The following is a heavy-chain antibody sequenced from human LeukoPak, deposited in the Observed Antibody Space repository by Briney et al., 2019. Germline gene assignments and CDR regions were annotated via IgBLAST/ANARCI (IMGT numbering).Heavy chain of an antibody. CDR1: GFIFSTYN. V-gene: IGHV3-48*01. D-gene: IGHD3-10*01. CDR3: ARSPRIRGVITHFDS. J-gene: IGHJ5*01. Sequence: GGSLRLSCAASGFIFSTYNMNWVRQAPGKGLEWVSHIYGSSNVIYYADSVKGRFTISRDNAKNSLYLRVNSLRAEDTAVYYCARSPRIRGVITHFDSWGQGTLVTVSS. CDR2: IYGSSNVI.